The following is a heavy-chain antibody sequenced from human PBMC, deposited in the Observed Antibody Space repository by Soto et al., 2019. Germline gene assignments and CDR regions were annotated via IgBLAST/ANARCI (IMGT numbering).Heavy chain of an antibody. CDR2: ISWNGESI. V-gene: IGHV3-9*01. D-gene: IGHD6-19*01. J-gene: IGHJ4*02. CDR3: AKDVGSSGWYDGFDS. Sequence: EVQLVESGGGLVQPGRSLRLSCAASGFSFGDYAMQWVRQVPGKGLEWVSSISWNGESIGYADSVKGRFTISSDNGKKSVYLQMNSLRGEDTALYYCAKDVGSSGWYDGFDSGGQGTLVTVS. CDR1: GFSFGDYA.